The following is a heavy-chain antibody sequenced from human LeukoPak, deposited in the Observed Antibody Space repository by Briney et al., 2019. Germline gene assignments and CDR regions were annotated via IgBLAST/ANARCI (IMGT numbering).Heavy chain of an antibody. V-gene: IGHV4-4*07. CDR2: IYTSG. Sequence: PSETLSLTCTVSGGSISSYYWSWIRQPAGKGLEWIGRIYTSGSTMSVDTSKNQFSLKLSSVTAADTAVYYCARVIVVVPAAMSGGAFDIWGQGTLVTVSS. CDR3: ARVIVVVPAAMSGGAFDI. CDR1: GGSISSYY. D-gene: IGHD2-2*01. J-gene: IGHJ4*02.